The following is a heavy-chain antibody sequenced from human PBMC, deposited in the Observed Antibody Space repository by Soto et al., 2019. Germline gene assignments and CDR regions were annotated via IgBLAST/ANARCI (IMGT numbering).Heavy chain of an antibody. J-gene: IGHJ5*02. Sequence: ESLSLTCTVSGVSIRSYDLSWIQQPAVKGLEWIGYIYYSGGTNYNPSLKSRVTISVDTSKNQFSLKLSSVTAADTAVYYCERGTDVAIVVVPADIWFDPWGQGTPVIVSS. V-gene: IGHV4-59*01. D-gene: IGHD2-2*01. CDR3: ERGTDVAIVVVPADIWFDP. CDR1: GVSIRSYD. CDR2: IYYSGGT.